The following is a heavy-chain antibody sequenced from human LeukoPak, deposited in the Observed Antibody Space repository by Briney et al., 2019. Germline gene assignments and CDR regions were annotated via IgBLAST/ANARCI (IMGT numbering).Heavy chain of an antibody. D-gene: IGHD3-22*01. Sequence: ASVKVSCKASGGTFSSYAISWVRQAPGQGLEWMGGIIPIFGTANYAQKFQGRVTITTDESTSTAYMELSSLRSEDTAVYYCARTPYDSSGYYVYYYYYMDVWGKGTTVTVSS. V-gene: IGHV1-69*05. J-gene: IGHJ6*03. CDR3: ARTPYDSSGYYVYYYYYMDV. CDR1: GGTFSSYA. CDR2: IIPIFGTA.